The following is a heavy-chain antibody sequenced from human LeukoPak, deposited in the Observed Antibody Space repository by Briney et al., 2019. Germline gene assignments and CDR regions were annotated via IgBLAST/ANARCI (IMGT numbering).Heavy chain of an antibody. CDR3: ARDRHKYNYDSGGYPPY. Sequence: GGSLRLSCAASGFTFSSYGMSWVRQAPGKGLEWVSAISGSGGSTYYADSVKGRFTISRDNAKNSLYLQMNTLRAEDTAVYYCARDRHKYNYDSGGYPPYWGQGTLVTVSS. J-gene: IGHJ4*02. CDR2: ISGSGGST. D-gene: IGHD3-22*01. CDR1: GFTFSSYG. V-gene: IGHV3-23*01.